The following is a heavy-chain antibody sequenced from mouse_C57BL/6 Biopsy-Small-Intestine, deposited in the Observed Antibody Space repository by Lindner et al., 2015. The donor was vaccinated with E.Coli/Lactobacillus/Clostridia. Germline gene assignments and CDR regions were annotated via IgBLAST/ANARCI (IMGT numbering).Heavy chain of an antibody. CDR2: IYPGDGDT. J-gene: IGHJ3*01. Sequence: VQLQESGPELVKPGASVKISCKASGYAFSSSWMNWVKQRPGKGLEWIGRIYPGDGDTNYNGKFKGKATLTADKSSSTAYMQLSSLTSEDSAVYFCARGGGNGFAYWGQGTLVTVSA. D-gene: IGHD1-1*02. V-gene: IGHV1-82*01. CDR1: GYAFSSSW. CDR3: ARGGGNGFAY.